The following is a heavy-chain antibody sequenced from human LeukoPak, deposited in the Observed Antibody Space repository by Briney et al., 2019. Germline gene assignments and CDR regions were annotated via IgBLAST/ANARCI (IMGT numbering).Heavy chain of an antibody. V-gene: IGHV3-48*01. Sequence: PGGSLRLSCAASGFTFSSYSMNWVRQAPGKGLEWVSYISSSSSTIYYADSVKGRFTISRDNAKNSLYLQMNSLRAEDTAVYYCARDSADSSGWYLDAFDIWGQGTMVTVSS. D-gene: IGHD6-19*01. CDR1: GFTFSSYS. CDR3: ARDSADSSGWYLDAFDI. CDR2: ISSSSSTI. J-gene: IGHJ3*02.